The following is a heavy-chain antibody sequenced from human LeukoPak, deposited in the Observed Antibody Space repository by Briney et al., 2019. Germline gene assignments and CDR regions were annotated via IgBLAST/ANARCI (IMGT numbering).Heavy chain of an antibody. Sequence: GASVKVSCKASGYTFTGYYMHWVRQAPGQGLEWMGWINPNSGGTNYAQKFQGRGTMTRDTSISTAYMELSRLRSDDTAVYYCARDQARDGYYYDSSGYYYRMNWFDPWGQGTLVTVSS. CDR3: ARDQARDGYYYDSSGYYYRMNWFDP. J-gene: IGHJ5*02. CDR1: GYTFTGYY. CDR2: INPNSGGT. D-gene: IGHD3-22*01. V-gene: IGHV1-2*02.